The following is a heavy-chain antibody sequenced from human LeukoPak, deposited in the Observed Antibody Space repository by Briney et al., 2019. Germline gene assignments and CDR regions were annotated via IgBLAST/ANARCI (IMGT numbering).Heavy chain of an antibody. J-gene: IGHJ4*02. D-gene: IGHD2-15*01. CDR3: AYCSGGNCY. CDR2: ISWNSGSI. V-gene: IGHV3-9*01. CDR1: GFTFDDYA. Sequence: SLRLSCAASGFTFDDYAMHWVRQAPGKGLEWVSGISWNSGSIGYADSVKGRFTISRDNAKNTLYLQMNSLRAEDTAVYYCAYCSGGNCYWGQGTLVTVSS.